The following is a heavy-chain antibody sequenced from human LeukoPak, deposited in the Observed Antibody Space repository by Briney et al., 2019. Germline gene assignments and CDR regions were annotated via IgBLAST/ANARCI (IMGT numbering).Heavy chain of an antibody. Sequence: GGSLRLSCAASGFTFSSYSMNWVRQAPGQGLEWVSTIGTASDTYYPGSVEGRFTLSRDNAKNSLYLQMNSLTAGDTAVYYCARGPPRGKYYYMDVWGKGTTVTVSS. V-gene: IGHV3-13*01. CDR3: ARGPPRGKYYYMDV. J-gene: IGHJ6*03. CDR1: GFTFSSYS. D-gene: IGHD1-1*01. CDR2: IGTASDT.